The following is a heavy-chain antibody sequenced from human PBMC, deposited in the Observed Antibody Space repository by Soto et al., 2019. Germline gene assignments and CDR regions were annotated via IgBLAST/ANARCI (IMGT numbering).Heavy chain of an antibody. Sequence: GASVKVSCKASGYTFSDYYIHWVRQAPGQGLEWMGWINPNSGGTKYAPKFQGGVTMTRDTSITTAYMELSRLRSGDTAVYYCAREPATAKPEGVDFWGLGTLVTVSS. CDR3: AREPATAKPEGVDF. CDR2: INPNSGGT. CDR1: GYTFSDYY. J-gene: IGHJ4*02. V-gene: IGHV1-2*02. D-gene: IGHD1-1*01.